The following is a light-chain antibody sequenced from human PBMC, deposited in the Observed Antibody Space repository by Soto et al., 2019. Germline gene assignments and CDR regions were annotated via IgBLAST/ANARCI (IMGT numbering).Light chain of an antibody. V-gene: IGLV2-14*01. CDR1: ISDVGAYNY. Sequence: QSVLTQPASVSGSPGQSIAISCTGTISDVGAYNYVSWYQQYPGKAPKLVIFDVSYRPSGVSNRFSGSKSGNTASLTISGLQAEDEADYYCKSFTTSDTYVFGTGTKVTVL. CDR3: KSFTTSDTYV. CDR2: DVS. J-gene: IGLJ1*01.